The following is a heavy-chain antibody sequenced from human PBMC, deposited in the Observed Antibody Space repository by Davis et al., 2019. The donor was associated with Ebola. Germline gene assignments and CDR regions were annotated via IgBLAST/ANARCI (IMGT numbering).Heavy chain of an antibody. Sequence: ASVKVSCKASGGTFSSYAISWVRQAPGQGLEWMGWISAYNGNTNYAQKLQGRVTMTTDTSTSTAYMELRSLRSDDTAVYYCARDGRPSWYYYYMDVWGKGTTVTVSS. CDR3: ARDGRPSWYYYYMDV. V-gene: IGHV1-18*01. CDR2: ISAYNGNT. CDR1: GGTFSSYA. J-gene: IGHJ6*03. D-gene: IGHD1-1*01.